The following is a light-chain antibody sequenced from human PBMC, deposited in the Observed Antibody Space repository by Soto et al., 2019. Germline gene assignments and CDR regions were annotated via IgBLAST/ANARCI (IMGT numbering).Light chain of an antibody. CDR3: SSYTSSSTLV. Sequence: QSVLTQPASVSGSPGQSITISCTGTSSDVGNYNFVSWYQQHPGKAPKLMIYEVSNRPSGVSNRFSGSKSDNTASLTISGLQAEDEADYFCSSYTSSSTLVFGGGTKLTVL. J-gene: IGLJ2*01. V-gene: IGLV2-14*01. CDR1: SSDVGNYNF. CDR2: EVS.